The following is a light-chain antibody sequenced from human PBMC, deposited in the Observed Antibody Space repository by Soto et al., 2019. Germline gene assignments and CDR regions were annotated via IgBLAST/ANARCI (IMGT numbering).Light chain of an antibody. J-gene: IGKJ4*01. Sequence: DILMTQSQSSLSASVGDRVTITCQASQDISNYLNWYQQKPGQPPKLLIYWASTRESGVPDRFSGSGSGTDFTLTISSLQAEDVAVYYCQQYYSTPLTFGGGTKVDIK. CDR1: QDISNY. V-gene: IGKV4-1*01. CDR2: WAS. CDR3: QQYYSTPLT.